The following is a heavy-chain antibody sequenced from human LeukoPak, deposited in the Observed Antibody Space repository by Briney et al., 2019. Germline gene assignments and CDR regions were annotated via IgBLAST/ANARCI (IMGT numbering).Heavy chain of an antibody. CDR2: IYTSGST. D-gene: IGHD4-17*01. CDR3: ASRGGDYGPYYYYYMDV. Sequence: SETLSLTCAVYGGSISSGSYYWSWIRQPAGKGLEWIGRIYTSGSTNYNPSLKSRVTISVDTSKNQFSLKLSSVTAADTAVYYCASRGGDYGPYYYYYMDVWGKGTTVTISS. CDR1: GGSISSGSYY. V-gene: IGHV4-61*02. J-gene: IGHJ6*03.